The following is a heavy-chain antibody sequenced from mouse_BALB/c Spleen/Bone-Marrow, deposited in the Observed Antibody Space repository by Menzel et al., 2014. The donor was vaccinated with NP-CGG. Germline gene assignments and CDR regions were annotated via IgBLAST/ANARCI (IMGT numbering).Heavy chain of an antibody. CDR3: ARGGDYYGSSSFAY. J-gene: IGHJ3*01. Sequence: DLVNPGASVKLSCTASGYTFTSYWINWMKQRPGQGLEWIGRIAPGSGSTYYNEMFKGKATLTVDTSSSTAYIQPSSLSSEDSAVYFCARGGDYYGSSSFAYWGQGTLVTVSA. V-gene: IGHV1S41*01. CDR2: IAPGSGST. CDR1: GYTFTSYW. D-gene: IGHD1-1*01.